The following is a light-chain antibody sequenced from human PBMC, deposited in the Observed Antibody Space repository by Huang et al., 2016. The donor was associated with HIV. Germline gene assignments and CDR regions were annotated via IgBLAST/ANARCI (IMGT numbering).Light chain of an antibody. V-gene: IGKV3-20*01. CDR2: GAS. J-gene: IGKJ4*01. CDR1: QSLGSGY. CDR3: QQYGSSPQT. Sequence: EIVLTQSPGTVSLSPGERATLSCRASQSLGSGYLAWYQQKPGQAPRLRIYGASSRASGIPDRFSGSGSRTDFTLTISRLEPEDFAVYYCQQYGSSPQTFGGGTKVEIK.